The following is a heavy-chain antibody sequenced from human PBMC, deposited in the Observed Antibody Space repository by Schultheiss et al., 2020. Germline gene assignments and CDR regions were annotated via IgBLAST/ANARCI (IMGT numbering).Heavy chain of an antibody. Sequence: GESLKISCAASGFTFSSYWMSWVRQAPGKGLEWVSAISGSGGSTYYADSVKGRFTISRDNSKNTLYLQMGSLRAEDMAVYYCARGDDMDGMDVWGQGTTVTVSS. D-gene: IGHD3-9*01. CDR3: ARGDDMDGMDV. J-gene: IGHJ6*02. V-gene: IGHV3-23*01. CDR2: ISGSGGST. CDR1: GFTFSSYW.